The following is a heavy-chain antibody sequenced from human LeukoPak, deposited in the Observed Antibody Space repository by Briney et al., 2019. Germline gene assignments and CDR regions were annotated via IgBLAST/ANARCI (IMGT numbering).Heavy chain of an antibody. J-gene: IGHJ4*02. V-gene: IGHV4-4*09. CDR3: GQGDQSGWYDYFDC. D-gene: IGHD6-19*01. Sequence: PSETLSLTCTVSGGSISSYYWSWIRQPPGKGLEWIGSIYTNGSTNYNPSLKSRVTISVDTSKNQFSLKLSSVTAADTAVYYCGQGDQSGWYDYFDCWGQGTLVTVSS. CDR1: GGSISSYY. CDR2: IYTNGST.